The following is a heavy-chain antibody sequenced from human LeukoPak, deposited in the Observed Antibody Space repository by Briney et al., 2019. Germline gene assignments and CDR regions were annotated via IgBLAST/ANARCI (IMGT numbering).Heavy chain of an antibody. D-gene: IGHD2-21*01. CDR2: IRYDGSNK. J-gene: IGHJ4*02. CDR3: APRVVVIAAPFDY. Sequence: PGGSLRLSCAASGFPFSTYGMHWVRQAPGKGLEWVAFIRYDGSNKSYSDSVKGRFTISRDNSKNTLYLQMNSLRVDATAVYYCAPRVVVIAAPFDYWGQGTLVTVSS. V-gene: IGHV3-30*02. CDR1: GFPFSTYG.